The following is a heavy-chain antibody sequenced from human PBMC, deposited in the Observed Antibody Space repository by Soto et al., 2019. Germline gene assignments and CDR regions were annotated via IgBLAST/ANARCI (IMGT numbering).Heavy chain of an antibody. V-gene: IGHV3-23*01. J-gene: IGHJ4*02. CDR1: GFTFNDYA. CDR2: VSGPGDAT. CDR3: VRGYYFDY. Sequence: EVQLLESGGGLIQPGGSLRLSCKASGFTFNDYAMSWVRQAPGKGLEWVSTVSGPGDATYYADSVKGRFTISRDNSRDTRYLQGHSRRAEGTAICCCVRGYYFDYWGQGSLVTVSS.